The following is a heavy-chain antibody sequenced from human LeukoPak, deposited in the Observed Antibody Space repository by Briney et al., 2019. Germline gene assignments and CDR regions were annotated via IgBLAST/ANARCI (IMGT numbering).Heavy chain of an antibody. V-gene: IGHV1-8*01. CDR3: ARGRSLASGWYLGGRYDAFDI. CDR1: GYTFTSYD. CDR2: MNPNSGNT. Sequence: ASVKVSCKASGYTFTSYDINWVRQATGQGLEWMGWMNPNSGNTGYAQKFQGRVTMTRNTSISTAYMELSSLRSEDTAVYYCARGRSLASGWYLGGRYDAFDIWGQGTMVTVSS. D-gene: IGHD6-19*01. J-gene: IGHJ3*02.